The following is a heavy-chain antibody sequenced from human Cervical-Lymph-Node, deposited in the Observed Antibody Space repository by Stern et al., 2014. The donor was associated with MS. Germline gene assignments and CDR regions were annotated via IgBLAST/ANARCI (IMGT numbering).Heavy chain of an antibody. D-gene: IGHD3-10*01. V-gene: IGHV3-23*04. CDR2: ISASGSST. J-gene: IGHJ4*02. Sequence: EVQLVQSGGGLVQPGGSLRLSCAASGFTFTSHAMNWVRQVPGKGLEWVSTISASGSSTYYADSVKGRLTISRDNSKNTLYLQMNSLRAEDTAVYYCAKTRRITMVRGLITFDYWGQGTLVTVSS. CDR3: AKTRRITMVRGLITFDY. CDR1: GFTFTSHA.